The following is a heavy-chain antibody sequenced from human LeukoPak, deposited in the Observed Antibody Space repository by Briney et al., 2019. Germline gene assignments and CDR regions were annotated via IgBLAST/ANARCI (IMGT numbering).Heavy chain of an antibody. CDR3: ARANPVYGDFDY. Sequence: GGSLRLSCALSGLTVTDNYMTWVRQAPGKGLEWVSLIFPNGNTYYADFVQGRFSISRDNSKNTLFLGMNSLRADDTAVFFCARANPVYGDFDYWGQGTLVTVSS. CDR1: GLTVTDNY. J-gene: IGHJ4*02. CDR2: IFPNGNT. V-gene: IGHV3-53*01. D-gene: IGHD4-17*01.